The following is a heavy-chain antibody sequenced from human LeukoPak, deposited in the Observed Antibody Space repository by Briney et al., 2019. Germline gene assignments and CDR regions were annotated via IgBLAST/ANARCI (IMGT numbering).Heavy chain of an antibody. Sequence: SETLSLTCTVSGGSISSSSYYWGWIRQPPGKGLEWIGNIYYSGSTYYNPSIKSRVTISVDTSKNQFSLKLSSVTAADTAVYYCASGYDNSGYYYVPDYWGQGTLVTVSS. V-gene: IGHV4-39*01. CDR3: ASGYDNSGYYYVPDY. CDR2: IYYSGST. J-gene: IGHJ4*02. CDR1: GGSISSSSYY. D-gene: IGHD3-22*01.